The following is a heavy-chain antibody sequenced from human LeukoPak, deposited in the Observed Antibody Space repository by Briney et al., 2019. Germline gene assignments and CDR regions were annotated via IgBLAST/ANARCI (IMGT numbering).Heavy chain of an antibody. CDR3: ARGRGLWQYYYGMDV. V-gene: IGHV1-8*01. CDR1: GYTFTSYD. J-gene: IGHJ6*02. CDR2: MNPNSGNT. Sequence: ASVKVSCKASGYTFTSYDINWVRQATGQGLEWMGWMNPNSGNTGYAQKFQGRVTMTRNTSISTAYMELSSLRSEDTAVYYCARGRGLWQYYYGMDVWGQGTTVTVSS. D-gene: IGHD5-18*01.